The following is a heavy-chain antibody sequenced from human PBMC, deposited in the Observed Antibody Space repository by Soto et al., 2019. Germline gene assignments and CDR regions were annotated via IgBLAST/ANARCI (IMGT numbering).Heavy chain of an antibody. CDR3: ASANGYPHGTISNNYYYYGMDV. CDR1: GGTFSSYA. Sequence: GASVNVSCKASGGTFSSYAISWVRQAPGQGLEWMGGIIPIFGTANYAQKFQGRVTITADEYTSTAYMELSSLRSEDTAVYYCASANGYPHGTISNNYYYYGMDVWGHGNTVTVS. V-gene: IGHV1-69*13. CDR2: IIPIFGTA. J-gene: IGHJ6*02. D-gene: IGHD3-3*01.